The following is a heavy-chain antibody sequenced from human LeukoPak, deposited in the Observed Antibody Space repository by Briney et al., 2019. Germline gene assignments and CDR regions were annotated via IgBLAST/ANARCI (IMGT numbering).Heavy chain of an antibody. J-gene: IGHJ3*02. Sequence: SETLSLTCAVYGGSFSGYYWSWIRQPPGKGLEWIGEINHSGSTNYNPSLKSRVTISVDTSKNQFSLKLSSVTAADTAVYYCARLVLRFLEWLPLPTDDAFDIWGQGTMVTVSS. CDR1: GGSFSGYY. CDR3: ARLVLRFLEWLPLPTDDAFDI. CDR2: INHSGST. V-gene: IGHV4-34*01. D-gene: IGHD3-3*01.